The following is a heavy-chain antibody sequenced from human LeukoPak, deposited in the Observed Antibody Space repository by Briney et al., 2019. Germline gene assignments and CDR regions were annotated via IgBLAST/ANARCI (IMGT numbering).Heavy chain of an antibody. CDR2: ISGSGGST. V-gene: IGHV3-23*01. CDR1: GFTFSSYA. D-gene: IGHD3-16*01. J-gene: IGHJ4*02. Sequence: GGSLRLSCAASGFTFSSYAMSWVRQAPGKGLEWVSAISGSGGSTYYAGSVKGRFTISRDNSKNTLYLQMNSLRAEDTAVYYCANGGSYHSTFDYWGQGTLVTVSS. CDR3: ANGGSYHSTFDY.